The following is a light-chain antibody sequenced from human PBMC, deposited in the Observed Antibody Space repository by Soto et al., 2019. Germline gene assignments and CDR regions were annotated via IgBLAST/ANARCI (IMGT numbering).Light chain of an antibody. V-gene: IGLV2-23*03. CDR1: SSDVGSYSP. CDR3: CSYVSGSTF. J-gene: IGLJ1*01. Sequence: QSVLTQPASVSGSPGQSISISCTGTSSDVGSYSPVTWYQQYPGKAPKVIIYEGTKRPSGVSNRFSGSKSGTTSSLTISGLQAEDEADYYCCSYVSGSTFFGTGTKITVL. CDR2: EGT.